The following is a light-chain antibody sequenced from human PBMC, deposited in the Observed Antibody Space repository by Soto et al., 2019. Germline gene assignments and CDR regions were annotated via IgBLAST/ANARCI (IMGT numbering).Light chain of an antibody. CDR3: QQLDNYPIT. CDR1: QGISSY. CDR2: AAS. J-gene: IGKJ5*01. V-gene: IGKV1-9*01. Sequence: IHLTQSPSSLSSSLGDRVTITCLASQGISSYLAWYQQKPGKAPNLLIYAASTLQSGVPSRFSGSGSGTEFTLTITSLQPEDFATYYCQQLDNYPITFGQGTRLEIK.